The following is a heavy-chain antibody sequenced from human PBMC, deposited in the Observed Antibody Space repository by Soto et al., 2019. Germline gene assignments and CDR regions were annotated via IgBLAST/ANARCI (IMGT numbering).Heavy chain of an antibody. V-gene: IGHV3-23*01. CDR1: GFTFSSYA. D-gene: IGHD6-13*01. CDR2: ISGSGDST. Sequence: EVQLLESGGGLVQPGGSLSLSCAASGFTFSSYAMSWVRQAPGKGLEWVSVISGSGDSTYYADSVRGRFTISRDNSKNTLDLKTNSLRAEDTAVYYCAKDRDGAAAGPTKFYGMDAWGQGTTVTVPS. CDR3: AKDRDGAAAGPTKFYGMDA. J-gene: IGHJ6*02.